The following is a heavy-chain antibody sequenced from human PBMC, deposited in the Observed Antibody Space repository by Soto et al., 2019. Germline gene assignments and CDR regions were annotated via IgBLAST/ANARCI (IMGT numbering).Heavy chain of an antibody. CDR2: TIPLLNVA. V-gene: IGHV1-69*08. Sequence: QVQLVQSGAEVKKPGSSVKVSCKASGGTFSTSTFTWVRQAPGQGLEWMGRTIPLLNVADYAQDFQGRLTITADQSTSTTYMELTSLTSKDTAVYYCARDSPSGSTFSGYDAIDSWGQGTLVTVSS. CDR3: ARDSPSGSTFSGYDAIDS. CDR1: GGTFSTST. D-gene: IGHD5-12*01. J-gene: IGHJ4*02.